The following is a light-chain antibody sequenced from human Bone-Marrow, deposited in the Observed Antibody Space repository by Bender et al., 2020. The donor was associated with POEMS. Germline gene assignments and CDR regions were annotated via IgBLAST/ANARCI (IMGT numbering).Light chain of an antibody. J-gene: IGLJ3*02. V-gene: IGLV1-44*01. CDR3: AAWEDSLNGWV. CDR2: RNN. CDR1: GSNIGRNL. Sequence: QSVLTQPPSASGTPGQRVTISCSGSGSNIGRNLVCWYQQLPGAAPKLLLYRNNQRPSGVPDRFSGSRSGTSASLAISGLQSEDEADYYCAAWEDSLNGWVFGGGTKLTVL.